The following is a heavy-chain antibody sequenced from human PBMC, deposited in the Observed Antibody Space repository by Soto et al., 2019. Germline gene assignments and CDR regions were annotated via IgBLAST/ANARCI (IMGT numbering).Heavy chain of an antibody. CDR3: ARHRGYYYDSSGYYPDY. V-gene: IGHV2-5*02. CDR1: GFSLSTSGVG. J-gene: IGHJ4*02. Sequence: QITLKESGPTLVKPTQTLTLTCTFSGFSLSTSGVGVGWIRQPPGKALEWLALIYWGDAKRYTPSLKSRLTITKETSKHQVVLTMTNMDPVDTATYYCARHRGYYYDSSGYYPDYWGQGTLVTVSS. D-gene: IGHD3-22*01. CDR2: IYWGDAK.